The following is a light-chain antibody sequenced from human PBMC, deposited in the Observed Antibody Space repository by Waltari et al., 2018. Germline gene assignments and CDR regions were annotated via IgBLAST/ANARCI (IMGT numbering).Light chain of an antibody. CDR2: VAS. J-gene: IGKJ2*03. CDR3: QQRSNSYS. V-gene: IGKV3-11*01. CDR1: QSVSSY. Sequence: EIVLTQSPATLSLSPGERATLSCRASQSVSSYLAWYQQKPGQAPRLLIYVASNRATGVPARFSGSGSGTDFTLTISSLQPEDFAVYYCQQRSNSYSFGQGTKLEIK.